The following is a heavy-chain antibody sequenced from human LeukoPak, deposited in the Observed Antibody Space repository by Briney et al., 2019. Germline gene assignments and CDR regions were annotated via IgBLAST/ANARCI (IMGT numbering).Heavy chain of an antibody. CDR2: IYYSGDT. V-gene: IGHV4-39*02. Sequence: PSETLSLTCTVSGGSISSHNYYWGWIRQPPGKGLEWIGSIYYSGDTYYDPSLKSRVTIFADTSENEFSLDVSSVTAADTAVYYCARDHGYSGTYSWFDPWGQGTLVTVSS. CDR3: ARDHGYSGTYSWFDP. D-gene: IGHD1-26*01. J-gene: IGHJ5*02. CDR1: GGSISSHNYY.